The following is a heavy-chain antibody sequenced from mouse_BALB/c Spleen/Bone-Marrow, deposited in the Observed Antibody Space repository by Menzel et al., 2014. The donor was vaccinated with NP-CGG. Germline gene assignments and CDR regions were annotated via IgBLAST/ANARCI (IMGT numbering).Heavy chain of an antibody. V-gene: IGHV1-5*01. CDR1: GYTFTSYW. J-gene: IGHJ3*01. D-gene: IGHD2-4*01. CDR3: TRAMITRAWFAY. CDR2: IYPGNSDT. Sequence: EVKLVESGTVLARPGASVKMSCKASGYTFTSYWMYWVKQRPGQGLEWIGAIYPGNSDTRYNQKFKGKAKLTAVTSTSTAYMELSSLTNEDSAVYYCTRAMITRAWFAYWGQGTLVTVSA.